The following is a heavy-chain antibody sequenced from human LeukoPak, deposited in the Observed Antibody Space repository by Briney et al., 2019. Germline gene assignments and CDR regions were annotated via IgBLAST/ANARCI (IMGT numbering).Heavy chain of an antibody. J-gene: IGHJ4*02. D-gene: IGHD3-10*01. CDR1: GFTFDDYA. CDR3: AKARFGELLYPPIL. CDR2: ISWNSGSI. V-gene: IGHV3-9*01. Sequence: GRSLRLSCAASGFTFDDYAMHWVRQAPGKGLEWVSGISWNSGSIGYADSVKGRFTISRDNAKNSLYLQMNSLRAEDTALYYCAKARFGELLYPPILWGQGTLVTVSS.